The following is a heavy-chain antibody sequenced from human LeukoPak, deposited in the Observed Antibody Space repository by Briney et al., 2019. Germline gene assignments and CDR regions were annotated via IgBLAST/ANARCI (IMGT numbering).Heavy chain of an antibody. J-gene: IGHJ4*02. D-gene: IGHD2-15*01. Sequence: GGSLRLSCAASGFTFSSYAMSWVRQAPGKGLEWVSAIGGSGGSTYYADSVKGRFTISRDNSKNTLYLQMNSLRAEDTAVYYCARDNDSLFDYWGQGTLVTVSS. CDR3: ARDNDSLFDY. CDR2: IGGSGGST. V-gene: IGHV3-23*01. CDR1: GFTFSSYA.